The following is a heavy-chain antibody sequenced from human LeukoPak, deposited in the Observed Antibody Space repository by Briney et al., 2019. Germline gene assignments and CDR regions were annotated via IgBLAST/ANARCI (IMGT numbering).Heavy chain of an antibody. V-gene: IGHV3-73*01. Sequence: GGSLRLSCAASGFTFSGSAMHWVRQASGKGLEWVGRIRSKANSYATAYAASVKGRFTISREDSKNTAYLQINSLKTEDTAVYYCTRPIFDEHYYDSSGYPDYWGQGTLVTVSS. CDR2: IRSKANSYAT. CDR1: GFTFSGSA. D-gene: IGHD3-22*01. CDR3: TRPIFDEHYYDSSGYPDY. J-gene: IGHJ4*02.